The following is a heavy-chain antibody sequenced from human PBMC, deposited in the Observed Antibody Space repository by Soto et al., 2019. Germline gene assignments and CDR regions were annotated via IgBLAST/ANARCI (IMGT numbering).Heavy chain of an antibody. J-gene: IGHJ4*02. V-gene: IGHV3-23*01. Sequence: EVQLLESGGGLVQPGGSLRLSCAASGFTFSNYAMSWVRQAPGKGLEWVSAISGGGGNTYYADSVKGRFTISRDNFKNTLYLQMNSLRAEDTAVYYCAKDHVVGATTVYYFDSWGQGTLVTVSS. CDR1: GFTFSNYA. CDR2: ISGGGGNT. CDR3: AKDHVVGATTVYYFDS. D-gene: IGHD1-26*01.